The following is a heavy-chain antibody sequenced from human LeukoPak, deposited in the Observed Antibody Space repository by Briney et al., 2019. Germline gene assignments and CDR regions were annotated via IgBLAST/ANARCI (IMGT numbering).Heavy chain of an antibody. J-gene: IGHJ4*02. Sequence: GGSLRLSCAASGFTFDDYAMYWVRQAPGKGLEWVSGISWNSGSIGYADSVKGRFTISRDNAKNSLYLQMNSLRAEDTALYYCARRVGATTFDYWGQGTLVTVSS. V-gene: IGHV3-9*01. CDR2: ISWNSGSI. D-gene: IGHD1-26*01. CDR1: GFTFDDYA. CDR3: ARRVGATTFDY.